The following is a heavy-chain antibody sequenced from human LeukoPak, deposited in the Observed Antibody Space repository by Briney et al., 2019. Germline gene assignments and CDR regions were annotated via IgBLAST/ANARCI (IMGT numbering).Heavy chain of an antibody. D-gene: IGHD4-17*01. V-gene: IGHV3-23*01. CDR2: ISGGGST. CDR1: GFTFNNYA. J-gene: IGHJ4*02. Sequence: PGGSLRLSCAASGFTFNNYAMSWVRQAPGQGLEWVSAISGGGSTYYADSVKGRFTISRDNSKNTLYLQMNSLRAEDTAVYYCARDLLTGDPDYWGQGTLVTVSS. CDR3: ARDLLTGDPDY.